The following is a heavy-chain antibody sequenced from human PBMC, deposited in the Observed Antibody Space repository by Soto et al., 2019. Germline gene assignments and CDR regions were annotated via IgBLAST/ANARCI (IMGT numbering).Heavy chain of an antibody. Sequence: GGSLRLSCAASGFTFSSYDMHWVRQATGKGLEWVSAIGTAGDTYYPGSVKGRFTISRENAKNSLYLQMNSLRAEDTAVYYCARDKGYGDYYYGMDVWGQGTTVTVSS. CDR1: GFTFSSYD. CDR2: IGTAGDT. D-gene: IGHD5-18*01. CDR3: ARDKGYGDYYYGMDV. V-gene: IGHV3-13*01. J-gene: IGHJ6*02.